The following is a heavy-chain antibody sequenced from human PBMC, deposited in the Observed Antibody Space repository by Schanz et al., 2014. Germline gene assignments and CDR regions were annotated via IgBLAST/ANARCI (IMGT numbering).Heavy chain of an antibody. V-gene: IGHV3-23*01. J-gene: IGHJ4*02. CDR1: GFTFSSYA. CDR3: AKNQYDDVDLSSFYFDS. D-gene: IGHD3-10*02. CDR2: ISGSGGST. Sequence: EVQLLESGGGLVQPGGSLRLSCAASGFTFSSYAMSWVRQAPGKGLEWVSAISGSGGSTYYADSVKGRFTISRDSSKNTLYLQMNSLRPEDTAIYYCAKNQYDDVDLSSFYFDSWGQGTLVTVSS.